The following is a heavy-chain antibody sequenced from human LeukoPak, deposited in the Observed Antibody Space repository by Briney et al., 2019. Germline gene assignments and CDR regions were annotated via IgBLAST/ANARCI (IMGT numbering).Heavy chain of an antibody. CDR2: MNPNSGNT. CDR3: ARGVAMVRGVKVGNFDY. J-gene: IGHJ4*02. D-gene: IGHD3-10*01. V-gene: IGHV1-8*01. Sequence: ASVKVSCKASGYTFTSYDINWVRQATGQGLEWMGWMNPNSGNTGYAQKFQGRVTMTRNTSISTAYMELSSLRSEDTAVYYCARGVAMVRGVKVGNFDYWGQGTLDTVSS. CDR1: GYTFTSYD.